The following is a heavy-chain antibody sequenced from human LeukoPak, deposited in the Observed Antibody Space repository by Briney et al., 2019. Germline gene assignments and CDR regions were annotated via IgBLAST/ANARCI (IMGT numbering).Heavy chain of an antibody. Sequence: GGSLRLSCAASGFTFSSYAMSWVRQAPGKGLGWVSAISGSGGSTYYADSVKGRFTISRDNSKNTLYLQMNSLRAEDTAVYYRAKSMRIAAAGTGVDYWGQGTLVTVSS. CDR3: AKSMRIAAAGTGVDY. CDR1: GFTFSSYA. CDR2: ISGSGGST. D-gene: IGHD6-13*01. J-gene: IGHJ4*02. V-gene: IGHV3-23*01.